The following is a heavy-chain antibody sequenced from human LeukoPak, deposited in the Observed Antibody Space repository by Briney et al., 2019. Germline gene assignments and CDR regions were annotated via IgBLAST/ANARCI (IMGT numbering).Heavy chain of an antibody. J-gene: IGHJ5*02. D-gene: IGHD6-19*01. CDR1: GFTVSSNY. CDR3: ARGLRYSSGTNWLDP. CDR2: ISIGGDT. Sequence: PGGSLRLSCAASGFTVSSNYMTWVRQAPGKGLEGVSVISIGGDTYYADSVKGRFTISRDNSKNTVYLQMNSLRAEDTAVYYCARGLRYSSGTNWLDPWGQGTLVTVSS. V-gene: IGHV3-66*01.